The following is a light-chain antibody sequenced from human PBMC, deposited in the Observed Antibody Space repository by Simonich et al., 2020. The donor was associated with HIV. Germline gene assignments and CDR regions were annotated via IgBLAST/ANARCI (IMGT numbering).Light chain of an antibody. V-gene: IGKV1-33*01. CDR2: GAS. Sequence: DIQMTQSPSSLSASVGDRVTLTCQASQDINNYLNWYQQKPGKAPNLLIYGASNLETGVPSRFSGSGSGTDFTLTISRLEPEDFAVYYCQQYGSSPRTFGQGTKVEIK. CDR3: QQYGSSPRT. J-gene: IGKJ1*01. CDR1: QDINNY.